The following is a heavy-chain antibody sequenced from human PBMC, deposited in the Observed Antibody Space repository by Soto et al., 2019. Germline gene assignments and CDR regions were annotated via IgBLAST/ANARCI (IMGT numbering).Heavy chain of an antibody. V-gene: IGHV1-24*01. CDR3: AKAAAIGMNDY. D-gene: IGHD1-20*01. J-gene: IGHJ4*02. Sequence: GASVKVSCKASGYTLTELSMHWVRQAPGKGLEWMGGFDPEDGETIYAQKFQGRVTMTEDTSTDTAYMELSSLRSDDPAVYYCAKAAAIGMNDYGGQGPLVTFPS. CDR1: GYTLTELS. CDR2: FDPEDGET.